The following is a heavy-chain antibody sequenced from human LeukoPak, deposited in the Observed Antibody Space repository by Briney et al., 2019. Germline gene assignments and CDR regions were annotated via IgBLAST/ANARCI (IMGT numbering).Heavy chain of an antibody. V-gene: IGHV4-39*01. Sequence: SETLSLTCTVSGGSISSSSYYWGWIRQPPGKGLEWIGSIYYSGSTYYNPSLKSRVTISVDTSKNQFSLKLSSVTAADTAVYYCARGYYDVLTGFAYYFDYWGQGTPVTVS. CDR2: IYYSGST. CDR1: GGSISSSSYY. D-gene: IGHD3-9*01. CDR3: ARGYYDVLTGFAYYFDY. J-gene: IGHJ4*02.